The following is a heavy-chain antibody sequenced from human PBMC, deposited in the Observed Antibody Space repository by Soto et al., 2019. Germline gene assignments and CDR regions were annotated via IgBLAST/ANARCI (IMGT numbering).Heavy chain of an antibody. Sequence: GGSLRLSCAASGFTFSSYGMHWVRQAPGKGLEWVAVIWYDGSNKYYADSVKGRFTISRDNSKNTLYLQMNSLRAEDTAVYYCARDVVWALVPDRDGGGGDWFDPWGQGTLVTVSS. V-gene: IGHV3-33*01. D-gene: IGHD6-13*01. CDR2: IWYDGSNK. J-gene: IGHJ5*02. CDR3: ARDVVWALVPDRDGGGGDWFDP. CDR1: GFTFSSYG.